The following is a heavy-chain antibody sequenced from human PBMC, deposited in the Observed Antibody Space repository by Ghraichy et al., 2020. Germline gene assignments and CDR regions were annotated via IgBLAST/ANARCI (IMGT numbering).Heavy chain of an antibody. CDR3: ARAPRGYSRFDI. Sequence: SETLSLTCAVYGGSFSGYYWSWIRQPPGKGLEWIGEINHSGSTNYNPSLKSRVTISVDTSKNQFSLKLSSVTAADTAVYYCARAPRGYSRFDIWGQGTMVTVSS. D-gene: IGHD5-18*01. CDR1: GGSFSGYY. V-gene: IGHV4-34*01. J-gene: IGHJ3*02. CDR2: INHSGST.